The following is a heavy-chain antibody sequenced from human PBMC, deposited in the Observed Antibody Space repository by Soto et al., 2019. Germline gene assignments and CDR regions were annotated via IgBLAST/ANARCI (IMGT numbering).Heavy chain of an antibody. CDR1: GYTFTHYD. D-gene: IGHD3-16*01. J-gene: IGHJ4*02. CDR3: ASGGWGPHFDF. CDR2: MNPNTGNT. Sequence: QVQLVQSGADMKKPGASVKVSCKASGYTFTHYDINWVRQATGQGLEWMGWMNPNTGNTGFAQKFKDRVTITRTVSMSTADMELSGLRSEDTALYFCASGGWGPHFDFWGQGTPVTVSS. V-gene: IGHV1-8*01.